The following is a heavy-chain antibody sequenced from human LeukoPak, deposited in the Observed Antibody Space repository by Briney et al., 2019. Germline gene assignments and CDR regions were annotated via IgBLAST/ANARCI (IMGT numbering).Heavy chain of an antibody. CDR2: IYYSGST. CDR3: ARLGTGTIDY. CDR1: GGSISSSSYY. Sequence: SETLSLTCTVSGGSISSSSYYWGWIRQPPGKGLEWIGSIYYSGSTYYNPSLESRVTISVDTSKNQFSLKLSSVTAADTAVYYCARLGTGTIDYWGQGTLVTVSS. J-gene: IGHJ4*02. V-gene: IGHV4-39*01. D-gene: IGHD1-7*01.